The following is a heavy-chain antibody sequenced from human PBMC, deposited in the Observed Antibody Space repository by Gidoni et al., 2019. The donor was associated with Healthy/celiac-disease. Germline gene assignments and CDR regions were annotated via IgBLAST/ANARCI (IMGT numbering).Heavy chain of an antibody. J-gene: IGHJ4*02. CDR2: INHSGRT. V-gene: IGHV4-34*01. CDR1: GGSCSGYY. CDR3: ARGLRVKARRGYSYGAYFDD. Sequence: QVQLQQWGAGLLKPPETLSLTCAVYGGSCSGYYWSWIRQPPGQGLEWIVEINHSGRTNYNPSLKSRVIISVDTSKSQFSLKLSSGTAAYTAVYYCARGLRVKARRGYSYGAYFDDWGQGTLVTVSS. D-gene: IGHD5-18*01.